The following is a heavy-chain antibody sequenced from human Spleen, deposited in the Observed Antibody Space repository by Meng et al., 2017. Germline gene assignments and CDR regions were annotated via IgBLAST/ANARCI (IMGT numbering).Heavy chain of an antibody. CDR1: GGSLSGAY. D-gene: IGHD2-8*02. V-gene: IGHV4-34*12. CDR2: IIHGGSP. J-gene: IGHJ4*02. CDR3: ARRPTGIDY. Sequence: QVQLQQWGAGLLKPSETLSLPCAVNGGSLSGAYWTWVRQPPGKGLEWLGEIIHGGSPSYSPSLKSRVTISIDTSKNQLSLMLSSVTAADTAVYYCARRPTGIDYWGQGTLVTVSS.